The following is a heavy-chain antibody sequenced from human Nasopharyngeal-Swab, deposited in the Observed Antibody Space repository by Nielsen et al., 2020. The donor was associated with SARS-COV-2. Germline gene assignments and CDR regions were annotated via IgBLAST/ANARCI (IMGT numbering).Heavy chain of an antibody. Sequence: SETMSLTCNVSGGYISHGAYNWNWIRQHPGQGLEWIGSIYYTGRTSYNPSLKSRVSISIDASRRQFYLNLVFMSAADTAVYYCARGKGDAYRNFDYWDQGTLVTVSS. CDR2: IYYTGRT. CDR3: ARGKGDAYRNFDY. V-gene: IGHV4-31*03. CDR1: GGYISHGAYN. D-gene: IGHD5-24*01. J-gene: IGHJ4*02.